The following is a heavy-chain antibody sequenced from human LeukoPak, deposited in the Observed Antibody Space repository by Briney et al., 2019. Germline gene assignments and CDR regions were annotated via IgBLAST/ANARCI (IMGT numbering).Heavy chain of an antibody. CDR2: IHGSASYN. J-gene: IGHJ4*02. CDR1: GFIFSNYY. Sequence: GGSLRLSCAASGFIFSNYYLNWVRQAPGKGLEWVSCIHGSASYNYYADSVKGRFTISRDNSKNTLYLQMNSLRAEDTAVYYCCTSPSFGSSWYQFNYWGQGALVTVSS. D-gene: IGHD6-13*01. V-gene: IGHV3-21*04. CDR3: CTSPSFGSSWYQFNY.